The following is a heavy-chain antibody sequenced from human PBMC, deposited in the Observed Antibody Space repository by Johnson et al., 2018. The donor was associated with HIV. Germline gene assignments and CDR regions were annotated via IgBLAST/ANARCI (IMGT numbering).Heavy chain of an antibody. CDR1: GFTFSSYG. Sequence: QVQLVESGGGVVQPGGSLRLSCAPSGFTFSSYGMHCVRQAPGKGLEWVAFIRYDGSNTYSADSVKGRFDISSDHSKNTLYLQMNSLRAEDTAVYYCSKNSRITYDARSAFDIWGQGTMVTVSS. D-gene: IGHD3-3*01. V-gene: IGHV3-30*02. J-gene: IGHJ3*02. CDR3: SKNSRITYDARSAFDI. CDR2: IRYDGSNT.